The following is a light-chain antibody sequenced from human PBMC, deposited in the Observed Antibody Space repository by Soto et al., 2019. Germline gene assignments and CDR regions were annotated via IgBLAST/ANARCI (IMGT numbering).Light chain of an antibody. CDR1: HSVLYSAKNKNF. CDR2: WAS. CDR3: QQHYINPIT. J-gene: IGKJ5*01. Sequence: DMVMTQSPDSLAVSLGERATLRYKSTHSVLYSAKNKNFLTWYQQKPGQPPKLLIYWASTRESGVPDRFTGSGSGTDFTLTINSLQAEDVAVYYCQQHYINPITFGQGTRLAI. V-gene: IGKV4-1*01.